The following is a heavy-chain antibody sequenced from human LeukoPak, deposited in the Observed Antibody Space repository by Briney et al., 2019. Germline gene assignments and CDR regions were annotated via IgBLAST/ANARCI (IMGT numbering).Heavy chain of an antibody. V-gene: IGHV3-21*01. D-gene: IGHD3-10*01. CDR1: GFTFTSYG. CDR3: ARVWFGDICMDV. Sequence: GGSLRLSCVASGFTFTSYGMSWVRQAPGKGLEWVSSISSSSSYIYYADSVKGRFTISRDNAKNSLYLQMNSLRAEDTAVYYCARVWFGDICMDVWGQGTTVTVSS. J-gene: IGHJ6*02. CDR2: ISSSSSYI.